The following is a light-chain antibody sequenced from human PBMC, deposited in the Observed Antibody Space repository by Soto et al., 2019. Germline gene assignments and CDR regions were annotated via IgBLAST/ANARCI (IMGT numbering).Light chain of an antibody. Sequence: EIVLTQSPDTLSLSPGDRATLSCRASQSIGSYLAWYQQKPGQAPRLLIYDASNRATGIPARFSGGGSGTDCTLTISSLEPEDFAVYYCLQRSDWPPITFGQGTRLDSK. CDR3: LQRSDWPPIT. V-gene: IGKV3-11*01. CDR2: DAS. J-gene: IGKJ5*01. CDR1: QSIGSY.